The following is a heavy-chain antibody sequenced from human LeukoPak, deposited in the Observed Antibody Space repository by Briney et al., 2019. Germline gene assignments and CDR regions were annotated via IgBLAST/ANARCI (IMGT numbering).Heavy chain of an antibody. D-gene: IGHD6-19*01. CDR1: GYNFTNYW. Sequence: GESLKISCKGSGYNFTNYWIGWVRQMPGKGLEWMGIIYPGDSDTRYSPTFQGQVTISADKSISTAYLQWSSLKASDSATYYCARRNSGWFNWGQGTLVTVSS. V-gene: IGHV5-51*01. CDR3: ARRNSGWFN. CDR2: IYPGDSDT. J-gene: IGHJ4*02.